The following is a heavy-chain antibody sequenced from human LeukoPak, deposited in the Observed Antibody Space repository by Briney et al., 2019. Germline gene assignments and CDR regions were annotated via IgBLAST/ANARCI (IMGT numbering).Heavy chain of an antibody. CDR1: GFTFTSSA. Sequence: GASVKVSCKAAGFTFTSSAMQWVRQARGQRLEWIGWIVVGSGNTNYAQKFQERVTITRDMSTSTAYMELSSLRSEDTAVYYRAAFYWSGYYTLFDYWGQGTLVTVSS. V-gene: IGHV1-58*02. CDR2: IVVGSGNT. D-gene: IGHD3-3*01. J-gene: IGHJ4*02. CDR3: AAFYWSGYYTLFDY.